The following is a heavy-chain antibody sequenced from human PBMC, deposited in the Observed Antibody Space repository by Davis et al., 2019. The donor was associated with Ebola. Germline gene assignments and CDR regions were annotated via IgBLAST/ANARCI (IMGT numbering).Heavy chain of an antibody. V-gene: IGHV3-48*03. Sequence: GESLKISCAASGFTFSTYEMNWVRQAPGQGLEWVSYISSSGSTIYYADSVKGRFTISRDNAKNSLYLQMNSLRAEDTAVYYCAKHPGGSGPYYFDYWGQGTLVTVSS. J-gene: IGHJ4*02. CDR2: ISSSGSTI. CDR1: GFTFSTYE. D-gene: IGHD3-10*01. CDR3: AKHPGGSGPYYFDY.